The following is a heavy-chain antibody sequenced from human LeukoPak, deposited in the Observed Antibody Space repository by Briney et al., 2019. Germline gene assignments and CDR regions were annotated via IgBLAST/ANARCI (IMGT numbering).Heavy chain of an antibody. V-gene: IGHV3-23*01. D-gene: IGHD6-19*01. CDR1: GFTFSSYA. CDR2: ISGSGGST. CDR3: AKGLGYSSGWYNIDY. J-gene: IGHJ4*02. Sequence: GGSLRLSCAASGFTFSSYAMNWVRQAPGKGLEWVSAISGSGGSTYYADSVKGRFTISRDNSKNTLYLQMNSLRAEDTAVYYCAKGLGYSSGWYNIDYWGRGTLVTVSS.